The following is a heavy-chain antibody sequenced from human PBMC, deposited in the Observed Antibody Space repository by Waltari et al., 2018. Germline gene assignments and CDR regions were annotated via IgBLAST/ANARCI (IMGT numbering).Heavy chain of an antibody. J-gene: IGHJ5*02. D-gene: IGHD4-17*01. V-gene: IGHV3-33*01. CDR3: ARVGGGDYGDYFNWFDP. CDR1: GFTFSRYG. CDR2: LWYDGSNK. Sequence: QVQLVESGGGVVQPGRSLRLSCAASGFTFSRYGMHWVRQAPGKGLEWVAVLWYDGSNKYYADSVKGRFTISRDNSKNTLYLQMNSLRAEDTAVYYCARVGGGDYGDYFNWFDPWGQGTLVTVSS.